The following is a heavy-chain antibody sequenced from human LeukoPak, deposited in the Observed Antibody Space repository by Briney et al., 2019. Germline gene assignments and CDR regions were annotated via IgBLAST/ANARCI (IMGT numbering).Heavy chain of an antibody. CDR1: GYSFATYW. CDR2: IYPGDSDT. D-gene: IGHD2-15*01. CDR3: ARPSSAGSYVDAFDI. J-gene: IGHJ3*02. Sequence: GESLKISCKGSGYSFATYWIGWVGQMPGRGLEWMGIIYPGDSDTRYSPSFQGQVTISADKSISTAYLQWGSLKASDTAMYYCARPSSAGSYVDAFDIWGQGTMVTVSS. V-gene: IGHV5-51*01.